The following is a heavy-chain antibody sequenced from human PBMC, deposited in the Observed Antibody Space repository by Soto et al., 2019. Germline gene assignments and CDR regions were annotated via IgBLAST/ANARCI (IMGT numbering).Heavy chain of an antibody. CDR2: ISYDGSNK. J-gene: IGHJ4*02. CDR3: ASPRRGSSWYKFDY. CDR1: GFTFSSYA. V-gene: IGHV3-30-3*01. D-gene: IGHD6-13*01. Sequence: QVQLVESGGGVVQPGRSLRLSCAASGFTFSSYAMHWVRQAPGKGLEWVAVISYDGSNKYYADSVKGRFTISRDNSKNTLYLQMNSFRAEDTAVYYCASPRRGSSWYKFDYWGQGTLVTVSS.